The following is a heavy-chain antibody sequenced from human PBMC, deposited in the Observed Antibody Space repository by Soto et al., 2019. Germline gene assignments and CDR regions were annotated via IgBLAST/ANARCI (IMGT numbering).Heavy chain of an antibody. V-gene: IGHV3-74*01. D-gene: IGHD2-15*01. CDR3: ARDKLGYCSGGSRYDAFDI. Sequence: PGGSLRLSCAASGFTFSSYWMHWVRQAPGKGLVWVSRINSDGSSTSYADSVKGRFTISRDNDKNTLYLQMNSLRAEDTAVYCCARDKLGYCSGGSRYDAFDIWGQGTMVTVSS. J-gene: IGHJ3*02. CDR1: GFTFSSYW. CDR2: INSDGSST.